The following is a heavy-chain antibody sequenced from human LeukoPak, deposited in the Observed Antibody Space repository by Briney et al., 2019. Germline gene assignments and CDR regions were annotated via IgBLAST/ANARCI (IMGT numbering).Heavy chain of an antibody. J-gene: IGHJ3*02. D-gene: IGHD1-26*01. CDR2: INPNSGGT. V-gene: IGHV1-2*02. CDR3: ARVPSGSPRGDDAFDI. Sequence: ASVKVSCKASGYTFTGYYMHWVRQAPGQGLECMGWINPNSGGTNYAQKFQGRVTMTRDTSISTAYMELSRLRSDDTAVYYCARVPSGSPRGDDAFDIWGQGTMVTVSS. CDR1: GYTFTGYY.